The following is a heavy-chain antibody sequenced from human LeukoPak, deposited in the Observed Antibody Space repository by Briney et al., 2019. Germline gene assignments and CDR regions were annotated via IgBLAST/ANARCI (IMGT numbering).Heavy chain of an antibody. Sequence: SETLSLTCTVSGGSITNSGYYWGWVRQPPGKGLEWIASIYYTGSTFYNPSLKSRVTISVDTSKNQLSLRLTSVTASDTAVYYCVRIFGYYQEAMDVWGPGITVTVSS. V-gene: IGHV4-39*07. CDR2: IYYTGST. D-gene: IGHD3-3*01. CDR1: GGSITNSGYY. CDR3: VRIFGYYQEAMDV. J-gene: IGHJ6*02.